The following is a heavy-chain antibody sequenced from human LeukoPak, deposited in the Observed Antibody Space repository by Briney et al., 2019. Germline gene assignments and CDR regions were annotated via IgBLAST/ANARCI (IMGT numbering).Heavy chain of an antibody. CDR1: GGSISSYY. Sequence: SETLSPTCTVSGGSISSYYWSWIRQPAGKGLEWIGRIYTSGSTNYNPSLKSRVTMSVDTSKNQFSLKLSSVTAADTAVYYCARGQRIAARPNDAFDIWGQGTMVSVSS. D-gene: IGHD6-6*01. CDR2: IYTSGST. CDR3: ARGQRIAARPNDAFDI. J-gene: IGHJ3*02. V-gene: IGHV4-4*07.